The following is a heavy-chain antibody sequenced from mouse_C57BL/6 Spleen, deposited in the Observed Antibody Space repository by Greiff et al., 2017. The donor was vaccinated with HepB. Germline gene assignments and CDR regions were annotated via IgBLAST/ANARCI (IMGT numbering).Heavy chain of an antibody. Sequence: EVQLVESGGGLVQPKGSLKLSCAASGFSFNTYAMNWVRQAPGKGLEWVARIRSKSNNYATYYADSVKDRFTISRDDSESMLYLQMNNLKTEDTAMYYCVRQMGYGSSKYFDVWGTGTTVTVSS. CDR2: IRSKSNNYAT. J-gene: IGHJ1*03. V-gene: IGHV10-1*01. CDR1: GFSFNTYA. D-gene: IGHD1-1*01. CDR3: VRQMGYGSSKYFDV.